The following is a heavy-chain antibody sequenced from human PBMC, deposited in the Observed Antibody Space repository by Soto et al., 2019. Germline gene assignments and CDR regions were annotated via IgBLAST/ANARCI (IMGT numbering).Heavy chain of an antibody. CDR2: MQPSSGRT. V-gene: IGHV1-8*01. Sequence: QVQLVQSGAEVREPGASVKVSCKASGYSFTSLDINWVRQTTGQGLEWMGWMQPSSGRTGYAQKFQGRVTVTRDTSITTAYMELSSLTSDDTAFYYCARGVTAGVDYWGQGTLVTVSS. CDR1: GYSFTSLD. J-gene: IGHJ4*02. D-gene: IGHD1-26*01. CDR3: ARGVTAGVDY.